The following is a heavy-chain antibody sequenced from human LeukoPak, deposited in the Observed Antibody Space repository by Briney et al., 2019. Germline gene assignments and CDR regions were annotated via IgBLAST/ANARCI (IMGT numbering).Heavy chain of an antibody. CDR3: ARDYDFWSGSNWFDP. D-gene: IGHD3-3*01. Sequence: ASVKVSCKASGYTFTGYYMHWVRQAPGQGLEWMGWINPNSGGTNHAQKFQGWVTMTRDTSISTAYMELSRLRSDDTAVYYCARDYDFWSGSNWFDPWGQGTLVTVSS. J-gene: IGHJ5*02. V-gene: IGHV1-2*04. CDR1: GYTFTGYY. CDR2: INPNSGGT.